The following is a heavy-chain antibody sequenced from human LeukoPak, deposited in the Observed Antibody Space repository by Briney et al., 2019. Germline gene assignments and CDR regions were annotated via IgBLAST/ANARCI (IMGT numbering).Heavy chain of an antibody. Sequence: GGSLRLSCAASGFTFRSYWMHWVRQVTGKGLEWVSAIGTGDDTYYLGSVKGRFTISRENAKNVLYLQMSSLRAEDTAVYYCAREIRETVVTRHYYYGIDVWGQGTTVTVSS. J-gene: IGHJ6*02. CDR3: AREIRETVVTRHYYYGIDV. CDR2: IGTGDDT. D-gene: IGHD2-15*01. V-gene: IGHV3-13*01. CDR1: GFTFRSYW.